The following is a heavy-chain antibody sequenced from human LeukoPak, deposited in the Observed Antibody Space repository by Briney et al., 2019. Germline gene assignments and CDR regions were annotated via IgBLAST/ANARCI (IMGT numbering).Heavy chain of an antibody. CDR2: TYNSGST. D-gene: IGHD2-15*01. CDR1: GGSISIYY. J-gene: IGHJ3*02. CDR3: AKERGRNCCGGNCTRGAFEI. Sequence: SETLSLTCTVSGGSISIYYWSWIRQPPGKGLEWIGYTYNSGSTNYNPSLKSRVTISVDRSKNQFSLKLSSVTAADTAVYYCAKERGRNCCGGNCTRGAFEIWGQGTMVTVSS. V-gene: IGHV4-59*12.